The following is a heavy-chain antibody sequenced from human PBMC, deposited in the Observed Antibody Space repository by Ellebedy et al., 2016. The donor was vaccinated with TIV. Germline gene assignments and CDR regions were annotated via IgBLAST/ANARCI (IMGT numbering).Heavy chain of an antibody. J-gene: IGHJ4*02. Sequence: SETLSLTXTVSGGSISSSSYYWGWIRQPPGKGLEWIGSIYYSGNTYYNPSLKSRVTISVDTSKNQFSLKLSSVTATDTAVYYCARGMSAHLDYWGQGTLVTVSS. CDR1: GGSISSSSYY. CDR3: ARGMSAHLDY. CDR2: IYYSGNT. V-gene: IGHV4-39*01.